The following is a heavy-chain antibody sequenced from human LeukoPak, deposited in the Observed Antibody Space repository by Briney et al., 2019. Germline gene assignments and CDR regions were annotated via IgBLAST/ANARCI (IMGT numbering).Heavy chain of an antibody. CDR1: GGSFSGYY. CDR3: ARRSPRSAPIVVVPAAMSGFDY. CDR2: INHSGST. J-gene: IGHJ4*02. V-gene: IGHV4-34*01. Sequence: SETLSLTCAVYGGSFSGYYWSWIRQPPGKGLEWIGEINHSGSTNYNPSLKSRVTISVDTSKNQFSLKLSSVTAADTAVYYCARRSPRSAPIVVVPAAMSGFDYWGQGTLVTVSS. D-gene: IGHD2-2*01.